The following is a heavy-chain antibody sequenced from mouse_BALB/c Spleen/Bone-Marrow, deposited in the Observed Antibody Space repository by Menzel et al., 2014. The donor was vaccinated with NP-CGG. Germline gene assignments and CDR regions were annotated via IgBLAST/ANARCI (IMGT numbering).Heavy chain of an antibody. CDR1: GFNIKDTY. J-gene: IGHJ2*01. Sequence: EVHLVESWAELVKPGASVKLSCTASGFNIKDTYMHWVKQRPEQGLEWIGRIDPANGNTKYDPKFQGKATITADTSSNTAYLQLSSLTSEDTAVYYCARYRLGTYFDYWGQGTTLTDSS. CDR2: IDPANGNT. V-gene: IGHV14-3*02. D-gene: IGHD2-14*01. CDR3: ARYRLGTYFDY.